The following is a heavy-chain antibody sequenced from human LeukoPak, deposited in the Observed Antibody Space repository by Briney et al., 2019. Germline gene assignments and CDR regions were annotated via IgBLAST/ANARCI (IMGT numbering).Heavy chain of an antibody. D-gene: IGHD5-24*01. CDR2: IIPMSGTI. V-gene: IGHV1-69*13. CDR3: AREVRDGYNIPYYFAS. Sequence: ASVKVSCKASGGTFRSYAISWVRQAPGQGLEWMGGIIPMSGTIKYAQKVQGRVTITADESTTTAHMELSSLRSEDTAVYYCAREVRDGYNIPYYFASWGQGTLVTVSS. CDR1: GGTFRSYA. J-gene: IGHJ4*02.